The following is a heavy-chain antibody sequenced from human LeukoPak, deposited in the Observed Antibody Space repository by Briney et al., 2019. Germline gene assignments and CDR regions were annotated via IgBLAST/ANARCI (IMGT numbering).Heavy chain of an antibody. V-gene: IGHV1-46*01. CDR3: ARVGSAAATADY. J-gene: IGHJ4*02. Sequence: ASVKVSCKASGYTFTSYYMHWMRQAPGQGPEWMGIINPRGGSTDYAQKFQGRITMTSDASTSTVYMELNSLRSDDTAVYFCARVGSAAATADYWGQGTLVTVSS. CDR1: GYTFTSYY. D-gene: IGHD6-25*01. CDR2: INPRGGST.